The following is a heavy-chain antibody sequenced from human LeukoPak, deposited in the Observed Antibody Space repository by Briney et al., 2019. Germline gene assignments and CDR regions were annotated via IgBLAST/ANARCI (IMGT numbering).Heavy chain of an antibody. Sequence: GGSLRLSCEASGFTFSTYAMNWVRQVPGKGLEWVSTFSAGGGRTWYADSVKGRFTISRDNSNSTLYLQMNSLRAEDTAIYYCAKSLRTWIQLFFDSWGQGTLVTVSS. CDR1: GFTFSTYA. CDR3: AKSLRTWIQLFFDS. V-gene: IGHV3-23*01. D-gene: IGHD5-18*01. J-gene: IGHJ4*02. CDR2: FSAGGGRT.